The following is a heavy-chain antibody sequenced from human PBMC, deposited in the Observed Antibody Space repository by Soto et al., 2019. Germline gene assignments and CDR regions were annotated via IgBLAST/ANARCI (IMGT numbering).Heavy chain of an antibody. CDR1: GYTFINYD. J-gene: IGHJ5*02. CDR2: MNPDSGNT. V-gene: IGHV1-8*01. D-gene: IGHD1-26*01. CDR3: ARRRGSSGWFDL. Sequence: ASVKVSCKASGYTFINYDINWVRQAPGQGLEWVGWMNPDSGNTGYAQNFQGRVTMTGNTSISSVYMELSSLTSEDTAVYYCARRRGSSGWFDLWGQGTLVTVSS.